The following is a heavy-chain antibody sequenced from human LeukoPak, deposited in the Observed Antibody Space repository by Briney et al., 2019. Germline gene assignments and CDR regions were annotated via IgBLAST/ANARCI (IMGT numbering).Heavy chain of an antibody. CDR2: ISSSSSYI. D-gene: IGHD5-18*01. Sequence: GGSLRLSCEASGFTFSTYGMDWVRQAPGKGLEWVSSISSSSSYIYYADSVKGRFTISRDNAKNSLYLQMNSLRAEDTAVYYCARDLYSLFDYWGQGTLVTVSS. CDR3: ARDLYSLFDY. V-gene: IGHV3-21*01. CDR1: GFTFSTYG. J-gene: IGHJ4*02.